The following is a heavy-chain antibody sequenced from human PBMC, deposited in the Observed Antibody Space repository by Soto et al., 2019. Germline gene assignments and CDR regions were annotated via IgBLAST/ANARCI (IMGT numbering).Heavy chain of an antibody. Sequence: GASVNVSCKASGYSFIGYYMHWVRQAPGQGLEWMGRINPKTGVADYAQRFQGRVTMTRDTSITTAYMELNSLRSDDTAVYYCARGDVNWFDPWGQGTLVTVSS. D-gene: IGHD2-21*02. J-gene: IGHJ5*02. CDR2: INPKTGVA. CDR1: GYSFIGYY. V-gene: IGHV1-2*06. CDR3: ARGDVNWFDP.